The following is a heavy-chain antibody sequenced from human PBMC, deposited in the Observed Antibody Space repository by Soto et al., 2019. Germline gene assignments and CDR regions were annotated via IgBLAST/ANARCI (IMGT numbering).Heavy chain of an antibody. J-gene: IGHJ3*02. CDR1: GGSISGGDYY. V-gene: IGHV4-30-4*01. D-gene: IGHD3-3*01. CDR2: IYYSGST. Sequence: QVQLQESGPGLVKPSQTLSLTCTVSGGSISGGDYYWGWISQPPGKGLEWVGSIYYSGSTYYNPALKSRVTISVDTSKNQFSLKLSSVTAADTAVYYCARRLVVEVEYDFWSGYYPDAFDIWGQGTMVTVSS. CDR3: ARRLVVEVEYDFWSGYYPDAFDI.